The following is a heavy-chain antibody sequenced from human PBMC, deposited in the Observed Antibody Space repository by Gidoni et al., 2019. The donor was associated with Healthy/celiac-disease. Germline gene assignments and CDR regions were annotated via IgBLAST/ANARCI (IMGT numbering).Heavy chain of an antibody. D-gene: IGHD4-17*01. CDR3: ARVGVPRATVTTWDYFDY. CDR2: INPSGGST. J-gene: IGHJ4*02. Sequence: GQGLEWMGIINPSGGSTSYAQKFQGIVTMTRDTSTSTVYMELSSLRSEDTAVYYCARVGVPRATVTTWDYFDYWGQGTLVTVSS. V-gene: IGHV1-46*01.